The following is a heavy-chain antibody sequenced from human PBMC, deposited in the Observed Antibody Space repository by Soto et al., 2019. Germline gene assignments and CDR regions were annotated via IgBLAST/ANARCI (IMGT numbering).Heavy chain of an antibody. J-gene: IGHJ4*02. Sequence: QVQLQQWGAGLLKPSVTVSLTCAVYGGSFSGYYWSWISQPPGKGLEWIGEINHSGSTNYNPSLKSRVTISVDTSKNQFSLKLSSVTAADTAVYYCARGLLWFGEFGYWGQGTLVTVSS. CDR2: INHSGST. CDR1: GGSFSGYY. CDR3: ARGLLWFGEFGY. D-gene: IGHD3-10*01. V-gene: IGHV4-34*01.